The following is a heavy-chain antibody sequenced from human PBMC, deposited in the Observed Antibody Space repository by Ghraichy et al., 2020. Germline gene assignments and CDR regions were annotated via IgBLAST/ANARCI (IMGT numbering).Heavy chain of an antibody. D-gene: IGHD3-22*01. CDR3: AQDPWFYFDSSGSGFAH. J-gene: IGHJ4*02. CDR1: GFTFSDSA. V-gene: IGHV3-23*01. CDR2: ISGSGVNV. Sequence: GEYLNISCVGSGFTFSDSAMSWFRQAPGKGLEWVSAISGSGVNVYYVDSVKGRFTISRDNSKNVVHLQMNRLRIEDTAVYYCAQDPWFYFDSSGSGFAHWGQGTQITVSS.